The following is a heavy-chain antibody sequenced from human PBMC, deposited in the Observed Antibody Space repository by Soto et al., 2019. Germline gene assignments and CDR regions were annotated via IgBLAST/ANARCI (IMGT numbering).Heavy chain of an antibody. CDR2: VYYTGDT. CDR1: SGPDRSHN. D-gene: IGHD4-17*01. Sequence: QVQLQQSGPRLVKPSETLSLTCTVSSGPDRSHNWGWIRQPPGRGLEWIGYVYYTGDTAYNPSLRGRVTISADTSTNDISLTLTSVTAADTAVYYCVRQGIDYLHGLVDVGGQGTTVSVSS. V-gene: IGHV4-59*08. J-gene: IGHJ6*02. CDR3: VRQGIDYLHGLVDV.